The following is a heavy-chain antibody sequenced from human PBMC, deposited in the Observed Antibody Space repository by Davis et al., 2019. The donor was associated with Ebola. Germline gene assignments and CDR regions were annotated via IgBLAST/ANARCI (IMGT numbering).Heavy chain of an antibody. CDR1: GYTLTSYG. Sequence: ASVKVSCQASGYTLTSYGIRRVRQAPGKGLEWMGWISAYNGNTNYAQKLQGRVTMTTDTSTSTAYMELRSLRSDDTAVYYCARGYCSGGSCYSPDYWGQGTLVTVSS. D-gene: IGHD2-15*01. CDR2: ISAYNGNT. CDR3: ARGYCSGGSCYSPDY. J-gene: IGHJ4*02. V-gene: IGHV1-18*01.